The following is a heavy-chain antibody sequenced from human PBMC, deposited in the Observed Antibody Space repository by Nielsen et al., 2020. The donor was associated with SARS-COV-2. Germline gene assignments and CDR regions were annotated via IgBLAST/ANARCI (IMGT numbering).Heavy chain of an antibody. CDR1: GGSISSGGYY. CDR3: AGESSGYDHYNYGMDV. V-gene: IGHV4-31*03. Sequence: SETLSLTCTVSGGSISSGGYYWSWIRHHPGKGLEWIGYIYFSGRTCYNPSLKSRVTISVDTSKNQFSLSLRSVTAADTAVYYCAGESSGYDHYNYGMDVWGQGTTVTVSS. J-gene: IGHJ6*02. CDR2: IYFSGRT. D-gene: IGHD5-12*01.